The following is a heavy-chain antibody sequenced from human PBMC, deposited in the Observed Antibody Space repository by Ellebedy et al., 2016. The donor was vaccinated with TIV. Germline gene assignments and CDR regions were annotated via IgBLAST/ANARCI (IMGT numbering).Heavy chain of an antibody. J-gene: IGHJ6*02. Sequence: GESLKISCAASGFTFTNYHMHWVRQAPGKGLELVALIWSDGSLEYYADSVKGRFTLSRDSSENTVYLHMNSLRADDTAVYYCAREVGGGQGDMDVWGQGTTVTVSS. CDR3: AREVGGGQGDMDV. V-gene: IGHV3-33*01. CDR2: IWSDGSLE. CDR1: GFTFTNYH. D-gene: IGHD1-26*01.